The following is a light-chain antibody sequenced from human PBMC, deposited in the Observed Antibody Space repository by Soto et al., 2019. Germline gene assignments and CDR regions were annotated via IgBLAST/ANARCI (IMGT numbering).Light chain of an antibody. V-gene: IGKV1-5*03. CDR3: QQYNNYSR. J-gene: IGKJ1*01. CDR1: QGISQY. Sequence: SPLAHSPCLLSRSGGATDNITYRASQGISQYVAWYQQKPGKAPKLLIYKASSLESGVPSRFSGSGSGTEFSLPVSSLHSDDFATYYSQQYNNYSRFGHGTKVDIK. CDR2: KAS.